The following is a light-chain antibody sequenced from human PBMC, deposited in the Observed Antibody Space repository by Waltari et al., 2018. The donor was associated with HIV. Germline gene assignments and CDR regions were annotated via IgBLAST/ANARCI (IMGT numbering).Light chain of an antibody. CDR2: DSN. CDR3: GTWDTSLSVGI. J-gene: IGLJ2*01. V-gene: IGLV1-51*01. Sequence: QSVLTQPPSVSAAPGQKVIISCSGGYSNIGTSSVSWYQQLPGTAPKLLIYDSNRRPSGIPDRFSGSKSGTAATLAITGLQSGDEADYFCGTWDTSLSVGIFGGGTKLTVL. CDR1: YSNIGTSS.